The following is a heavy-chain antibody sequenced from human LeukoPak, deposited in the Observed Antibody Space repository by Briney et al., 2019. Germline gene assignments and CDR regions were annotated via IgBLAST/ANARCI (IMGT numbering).Heavy chain of an antibody. CDR3: AKGVEMATALLDY. CDR1: GFTFSSYA. D-gene: IGHD5-24*01. CDR2: ISGSGGST. J-gene: IGHJ4*02. V-gene: IGHV3-23*01. Sequence: GGSLRLSCAASGFTFSSYAMSWVRQAPGKGLEWVSAISGSGGSTYYADSVKGRFTISRDNSKNTLYLQMNGLRAEDTAVYYCAKGVEMATALLDYWGQGTLVTVSS.